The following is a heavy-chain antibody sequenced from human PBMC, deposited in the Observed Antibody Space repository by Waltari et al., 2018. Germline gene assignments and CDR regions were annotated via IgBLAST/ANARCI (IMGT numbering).Heavy chain of an antibody. CDR2: LSSSTTT. D-gene: IGHD5-12*01. CDR3: ARGRDGYIQDVFDI. J-gene: IGHJ3*02. Sequence: EVQLVESGGGMVQPGESLRLSCAASAFTFSTYNMNWVCQAPGKGLGWVSYLSSSTTTYYADDVKGRFTISRDNAKNSLYLQMNSLRAEDTALYYCARGRDGYIQDVFDIWGQGTMVSVSS. V-gene: IGHV3-48*01. CDR1: AFTFSTYN.